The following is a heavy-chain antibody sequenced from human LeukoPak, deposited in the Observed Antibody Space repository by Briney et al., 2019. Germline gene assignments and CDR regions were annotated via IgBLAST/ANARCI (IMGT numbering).Heavy chain of an antibody. D-gene: IGHD3-22*01. J-gene: IGHJ3*02. CDR1: DGSISSSSYY. Sequence: PSETLSLTCTVSDGSISSSSYYWGWIRQPPGKGLEWIGSIYHSGSTYYNPSLKSRVTISVDRSKNQFSLKLSSVTAADTAVYYCARTENYYDSSGPPSGAFDIWGQGTMVTVSS. CDR3: ARTENYYDSSGPPSGAFDI. V-gene: IGHV4-39*07. CDR2: IYHSGST.